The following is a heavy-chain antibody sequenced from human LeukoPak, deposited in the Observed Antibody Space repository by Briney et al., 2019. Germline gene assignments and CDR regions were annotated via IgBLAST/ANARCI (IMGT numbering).Heavy chain of an antibody. D-gene: IGHD4-23*01. V-gene: IGHV3-23*01. CDR2: LTGSGGDT. J-gene: IGHJ4*02. CDR3: AKDMYGGTFDY. CDR1: GFTVSSNY. Sequence: GGSLRLSCVVSGFTVSSNYMTWVRQAPGKGLEWVSTLTGSGGDTYYADSVKGRFTISRDNSKNTLYLQMNSLRPEDTAVYHCAKDMYGGTFDYWGQGTLVTVSS.